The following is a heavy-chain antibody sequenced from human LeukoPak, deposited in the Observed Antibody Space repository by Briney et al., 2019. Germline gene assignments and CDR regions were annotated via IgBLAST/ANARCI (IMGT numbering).Heavy chain of an antibody. V-gene: IGHV3-48*01. CDR1: GFTFSSYS. CDR3: ARELLVYDYGDYGDAFDI. CDR2: ISSSSSTI. J-gene: IGHJ3*02. Sequence: GGSLRLSCAASGFTFSSYSMNWVRQAPGKGPEWVSYISSSSSTIYYADSVKGRFTISRDNAKNSLYLQMNSLRAEDTAVYYCARELLVYDYGDYGDAFDIWGQGTMVTVSS. D-gene: IGHD4-17*01.